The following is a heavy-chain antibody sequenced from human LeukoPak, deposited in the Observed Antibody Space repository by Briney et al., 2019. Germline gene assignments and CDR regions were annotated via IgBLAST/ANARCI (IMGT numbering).Heavy chain of an antibody. CDR2: IQSRTYGGAT. CDR3: TASDHRYCSSISSHFDY. V-gene: IGHV3-49*04. Sequence: GGSLRLSCTTSGFTFGDYGMSWVRQAPGKGLEWVGFIQSRTYGGATQSAASVKGRFTVSRDDFNSIAYLQMNSLKTEDTAVYYCTASDHRYCSSISSHFDYWGQGILVTVSS. J-gene: IGHJ4*02. D-gene: IGHD2-2*01. CDR1: GFTFGDYG.